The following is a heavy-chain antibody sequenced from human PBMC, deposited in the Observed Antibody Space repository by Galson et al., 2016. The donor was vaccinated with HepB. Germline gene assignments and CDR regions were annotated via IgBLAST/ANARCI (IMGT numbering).Heavy chain of an antibody. J-gene: IGHJ5*02. CDR1: GGTSTTSN. CDR2: FIPLLGTT. Sequence: SVKVSCKVSGGTSTTSNVNWVRQAPGKGLEWMGGFIPLLGTTKYAEKFQDRLTITADASPGTAFMELRGLNSEDAAMYFCARGTHPYYGSGSYWPIAWFDTWGQGTLITVSS. V-gene: IGHV1-69*13. CDR3: ARGTHPYYGSGSYWPIAWFDT. D-gene: IGHD3-10*01.